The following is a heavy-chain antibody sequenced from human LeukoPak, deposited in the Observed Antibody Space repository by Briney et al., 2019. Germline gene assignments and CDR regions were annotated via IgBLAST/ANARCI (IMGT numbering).Heavy chain of an antibody. Sequence: ASVKVSCKASGYTFTIYAMNWVRQAPGQGLEWMGWINPNSGGTNYAQKFQGRVTMTRDTSISTAYMELSSLTSDDTALYYCATGTVSSSWLGIFDFWGQGTLVTVSS. CDR1: GYTFTIYA. CDR3: ATGTVSSSWLGIFDF. D-gene: IGHD6-13*01. CDR2: INPNSGGT. J-gene: IGHJ4*02. V-gene: IGHV1-2*02.